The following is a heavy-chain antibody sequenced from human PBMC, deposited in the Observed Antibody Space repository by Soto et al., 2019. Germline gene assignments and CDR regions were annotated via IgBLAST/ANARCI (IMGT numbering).Heavy chain of an antibody. CDR2: ISGSAGLT. J-gene: IGHJ4*02. V-gene: IGHV3-23*01. Sequence: GGSLRLSCTSSVCTFSSHAMSCVRQAPGKQLEWVSAISGSAGLTFYADSVKGRFTISRDNSKNTLYLQMNSLRAEDTAVYYCPKDWVRGSSTYWGETTLVSVSS. CDR1: VCTFSSHA. CDR3: PKDWVRGSSTY. D-gene: IGHD2-15*01.